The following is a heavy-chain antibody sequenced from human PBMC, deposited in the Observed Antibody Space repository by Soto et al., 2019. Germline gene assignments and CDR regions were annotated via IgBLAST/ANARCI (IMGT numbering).Heavy chain of an antibody. V-gene: IGHV3-73*01. J-gene: IGHJ6*03. CDR2: IRSKANSYAT. D-gene: IGHD3-10*01. CDR1: GFTFSGSA. CDR3: TRHTMVRGVYYYMDV. Sequence: PGGSMRLSCAASGFTFSGSAMHWVGQASGKELEWVGRIRSKANSYATAYAASVKGRFTISRDDSKNTAYLQMNSLKTEDTAVYYCTRHTMVRGVYYYMDVWGKGTTVTVSS.